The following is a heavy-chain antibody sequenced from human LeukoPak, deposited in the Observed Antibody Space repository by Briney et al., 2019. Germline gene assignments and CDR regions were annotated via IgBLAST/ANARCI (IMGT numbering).Heavy chain of an antibody. V-gene: IGHV1-69*13. CDR2: IIPIFGTA. CDR3: ARDSSSWSGSYYFDY. D-gene: IGHD6-13*01. J-gene: IGHJ4*02. CDR1: GGTFSSYA. Sequence: GASVKVSCKASGGTFSSYAISWVRQAPGQGLEWMGGIIPIFGTANYAQKFQGRVTITADESTSTAYMELSSLRSEDTAVYYCARDSSSWSGSYYFDYWGQGTLVTVSS.